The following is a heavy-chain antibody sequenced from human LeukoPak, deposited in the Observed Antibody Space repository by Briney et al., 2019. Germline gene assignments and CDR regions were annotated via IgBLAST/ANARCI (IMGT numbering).Heavy chain of an antibody. Sequence: TGGSLRLSCTASGFAFSVYAMSWLRQPPGKGVELVSTINANSDTTSYAASVRCGFTISIDNPRNTRYLQLNTLRATDTATYHCAKPISGRLAVTADWFHPWGQGTLVVVSS. D-gene: IGHD6-19*01. CDR2: INANSDTT. CDR3: AKPISGRLAVTADWFHP. CDR1: GFAFSVYA. V-gene: IGHV3-23*01. J-gene: IGHJ5*01.